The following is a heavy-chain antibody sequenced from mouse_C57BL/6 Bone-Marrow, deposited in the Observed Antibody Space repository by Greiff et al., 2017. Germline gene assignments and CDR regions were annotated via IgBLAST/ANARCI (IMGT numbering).Heavy chain of an antibody. CDR3: ARPSYYCSSYDYAMDY. D-gene: IGHD1-1*01. Sequence: QVQLQQPGAELVRPGSSVKLSCKASGYTFTSYWMHWVKQRPIQGLEWIGNIDPSDSETHYNQKFKDKATLTVDKSSSTAYMQLSSLTSEDSAVYYCARPSYYCSSYDYAMDYWGQGTSVTVSS. V-gene: IGHV1-52*01. J-gene: IGHJ4*01. CDR2: IDPSDSET. CDR1: GYTFTSYW.